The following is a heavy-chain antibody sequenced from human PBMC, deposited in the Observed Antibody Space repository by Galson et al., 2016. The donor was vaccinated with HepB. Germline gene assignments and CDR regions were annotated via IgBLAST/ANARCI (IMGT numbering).Heavy chain of an antibody. J-gene: IGHJ4*02. Sequence: QSGAEVKKPGESLKISCEVSGYSFTNYWIAWVRQMPGKGLEWMGIMYPADSETRYNPSFQGQVTISADKSISTAYLQCTSVKASDTAMYFCVRRTGTYAFYFDHWGQGTLVTVSS. D-gene: IGHD1-26*01. CDR2: MYPADSET. V-gene: IGHV5-51*01. CDR3: VRRTGTYAFYFDH. CDR1: GYSFTNYW.